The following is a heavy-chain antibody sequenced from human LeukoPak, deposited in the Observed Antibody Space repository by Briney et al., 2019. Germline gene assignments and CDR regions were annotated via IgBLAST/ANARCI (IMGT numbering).Heavy chain of an antibody. CDR3: ARFHTSGYYRHFDF. Sequence: SETLSLTCAVYGGSFSGYYWSWIRQPPGKGLEWIGEINHSGSTNYNPSLKSRVTISVDTSKNQFSLKLSSVTAADTAVYYCARFHTSGYYRHFDFWGQGTLVTDSS. J-gene: IGHJ4*02. CDR2: INHSGST. V-gene: IGHV4-34*01. D-gene: IGHD3-22*01. CDR1: GGSFSGYY.